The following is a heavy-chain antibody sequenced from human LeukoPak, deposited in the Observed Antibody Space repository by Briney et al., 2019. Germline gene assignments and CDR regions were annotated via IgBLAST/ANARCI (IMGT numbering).Heavy chain of an antibody. CDR3: ARDRWHDGFDY. D-gene: IGHD1-1*01. CDR1: GFTFSSYE. V-gene: IGHV3-48*03. Sequence: GGSLRLSCAASGFTFSSYEMTWVRQAPGKGLEWVSYISSSGSTIYYADSMKARFTISRDNAKNSLYLQMNSLRAEDTAVYYCARDRWHDGFDYWGQGTLVTVSS. CDR2: ISSSGSTI. J-gene: IGHJ4*02.